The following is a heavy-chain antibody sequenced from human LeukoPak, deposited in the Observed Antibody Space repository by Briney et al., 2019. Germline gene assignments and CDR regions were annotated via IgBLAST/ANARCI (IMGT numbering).Heavy chain of an antibody. CDR1: GYTFTGYY. V-gene: IGHV1-2*02. D-gene: IGHD2-2*02. CDR3: ARGQLLYIGFLLVDY. J-gene: IGHJ4*02. CDR2: INPNSGGT. Sequence: ASVKVSCKASGYTFTGYYMQWVRQAPGQGLEWMGWINPNSGGTNYAQKFQGRVTMTRDTSISTAYMELSRLRSDDTAVYYCARGQLLYIGFLLVDYWGQGTLVTVSS.